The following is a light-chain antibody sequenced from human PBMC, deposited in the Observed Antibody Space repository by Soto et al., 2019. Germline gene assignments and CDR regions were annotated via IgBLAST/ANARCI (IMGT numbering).Light chain of an antibody. V-gene: IGKV1-5*01. Sequence: DIQMTQSPSSLSASVRDRVTITCRASQSISGYLNWYQQKPGKAPKLLIYGASSLQSGVPSRFSGSGSGTEFTLTISSLQPDDFATYYCQHYNSYSEAFGQGTKVDIK. CDR1: QSISGY. J-gene: IGKJ1*01. CDR3: QHYNSYSEA. CDR2: GAS.